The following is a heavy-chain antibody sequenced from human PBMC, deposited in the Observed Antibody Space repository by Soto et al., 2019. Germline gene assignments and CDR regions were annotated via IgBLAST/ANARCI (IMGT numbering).Heavy chain of an antibody. J-gene: IGHJ5*02. CDR3: VRDGTKTLRDWFDP. CDR1: GASISGFY. CDR2: IYATGTT. D-gene: IGHD1-1*01. Sequence: PSETLSLTCTVSGASISGFYWSWIRKSAGKGLEWIGRIYATGTTDYNPPLKSRVMMSVDTSKKQFSLKLRSVTAADTGVYYCVRDGTKTLRDWFDPWGQGISVTVSS. V-gene: IGHV4-4*07.